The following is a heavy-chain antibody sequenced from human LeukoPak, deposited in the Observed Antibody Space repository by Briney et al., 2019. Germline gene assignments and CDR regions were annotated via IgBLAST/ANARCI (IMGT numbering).Heavy chain of an antibody. CDR1: GGSISSGGYY. J-gene: IGHJ5*02. V-gene: IGHV4-31*03. D-gene: IGHD2-2*02. Sequence: SQTLSLTCTVSGGSISSGGYYWSWIRQHPGKGLEWIGYIYYSGSTYYNPSLKSRVTISVDTSKNQFSLKLSSVTAADTALYYCARVKRYPTVRFDPWGRGTLVSVSS. CDR3: ARVKRYPTVRFDP. CDR2: IYYSGST.